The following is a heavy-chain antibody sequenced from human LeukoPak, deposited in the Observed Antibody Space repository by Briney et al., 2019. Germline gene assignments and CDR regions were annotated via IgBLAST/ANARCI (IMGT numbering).Heavy chain of an antibody. V-gene: IGHV1-2*02. D-gene: IGHD6-19*01. Sequence: ASVKVSCKASGYTFTGYYMHWVRQAPGQGLEWMGWINPNSGGTNYAQKFQGRVTMTRDTSISTAYMELSRLRSDDTAVYYCARARIAVATLFDYWGQGTLVTVSS. CDR1: GYTFTGYY. J-gene: IGHJ4*02. CDR2: INPNSGGT. CDR3: ARARIAVATLFDY.